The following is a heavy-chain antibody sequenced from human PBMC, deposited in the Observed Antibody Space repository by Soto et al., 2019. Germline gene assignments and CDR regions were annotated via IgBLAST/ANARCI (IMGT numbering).Heavy chain of an antibody. V-gene: IGHV4-59*01. CDR2: IYYSGST. Sequence: QVQLQESGPGLVKPSETLSLTCTVSGGSISSYYWRWIRQPPGKGLEWIGYIYYSGSTKYNPSLKSRVTTSVDTSKNQFSLKLSSVTAADTAVYYCARRYAANFDYWGQGTLVTVSS. CDR3: ARRYAANFDY. CDR1: GGSISSYY. J-gene: IGHJ4*02. D-gene: IGHD2-8*01.